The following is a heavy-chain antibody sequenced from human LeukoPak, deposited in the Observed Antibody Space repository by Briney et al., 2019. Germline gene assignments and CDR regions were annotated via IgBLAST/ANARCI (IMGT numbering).Heavy chain of an antibody. D-gene: IGHD5-12*01. CDR2: IRFDGSDR. CDR1: GFTFSSYE. V-gene: IGHV3-30*02. CDR3: AKEGMSGYGSLDPLDI. Sequence: GGSLRLSCAASGFTFSSYEMNWVRQAPGKGLEWVAFIRFDGSDRYYAGSVKGRFTISRDNSKNTLYLQMNSLRPEDTAVYFCAKEGMSGYGSLDPLDIWGQGTKVTVSS. J-gene: IGHJ3*02.